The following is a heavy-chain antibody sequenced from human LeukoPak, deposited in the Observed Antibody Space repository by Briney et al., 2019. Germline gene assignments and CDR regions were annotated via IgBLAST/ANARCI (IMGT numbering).Heavy chain of an antibody. V-gene: IGHV4-34*01. D-gene: IGHD6-13*01. CDR2: INHSGST. Sequence: SETLSLTCAVYGGSFSGYYWSWIRQPPGKGLEWIGEINHSGSTNYNPSLKSRVTISVDTSKNQFSLKLCSVTAADTAVYYCARRGIAAARDYWGQGTLVTVSS. J-gene: IGHJ4*02. CDR3: ARRGIAAARDY. CDR1: GGSFSGYY.